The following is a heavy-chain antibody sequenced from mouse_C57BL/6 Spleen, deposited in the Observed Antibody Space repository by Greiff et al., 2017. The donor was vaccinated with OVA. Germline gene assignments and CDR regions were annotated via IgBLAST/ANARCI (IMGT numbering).Heavy chain of an antibody. V-gene: IGHV14-4*01. Sequence: EVQLQQSGAELVRPGASVKLSCTASGFNIKDDYMHWVKQRPEQGLEWIGWIDPENGDTEYASKFQGKATITADTSSNTAYLQLSSLTSEDTAVYYCTGAGRAWFAYWGQGTLVTVSA. D-gene: IGHD1-1*01. CDR1: GFNIKDDY. J-gene: IGHJ3*01. CDR3: TGAGRAWFAY. CDR2: IDPENGDT.